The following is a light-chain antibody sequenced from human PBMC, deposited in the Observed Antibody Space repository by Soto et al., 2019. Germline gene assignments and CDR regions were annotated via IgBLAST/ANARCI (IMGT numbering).Light chain of an antibody. CDR2: GAS. CDR3: QQLSGYPLT. Sequence: IQLTQSPSSLSASVGDRVTITCRASQDISRYLAWYQQKPGRAPKLLIHGASILQSWVPPRFSGSGSETDFTLTINSLQPEDFATYYCQQLSGYPLTFGGGTRLEIK. CDR1: QDISRY. V-gene: IGKV1-9*01. J-gene: IGKJ5*01.